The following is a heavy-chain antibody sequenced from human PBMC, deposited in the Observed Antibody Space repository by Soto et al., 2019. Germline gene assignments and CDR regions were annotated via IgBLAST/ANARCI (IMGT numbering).Heavy chain of an antibody. CDR2: ISGSGGST. CDR3: AKPPDYNWNDY. V-gene: IGHV3-23*01. Sequence: GGSLRLSCAASGFTFSSKSMSWVRQPPGKGLEWVSGISGSGGSTYYADSVKGRFTISRDNSKNTVFLQMNSLRAEDTAVYYCAKPPDYNWNDYWGQGTLVTVSS. J-gene: IGHJ4*02. D-gene: IGHD1-20*01. CDR1: GFTFSSKS.